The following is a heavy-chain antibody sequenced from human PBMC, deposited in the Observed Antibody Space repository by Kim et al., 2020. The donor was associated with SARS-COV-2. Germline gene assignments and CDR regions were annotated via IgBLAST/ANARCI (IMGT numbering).Heavy chain of an antibody. CDR3: ARETTPLTERITIFGVVTRPDYYYYYMDV. Sequence: GGSLRLSCAASGFTFSSYWMHWVRQAPGKGLVWVSRINSDGSSTSYADSVKGRFTISRDNAKNTLYLQMNSLRAEDTAVYYCARETTPLTERITIFGVVTRPDYYYYYMDVWGKGTTVTVSS. CDR2: INSDGSST. CDR1: GFTFSSYW. V-gene: IGHV3-74*01. J-gene: IGHJ6*03. D-gene: IGHD3-3*01.